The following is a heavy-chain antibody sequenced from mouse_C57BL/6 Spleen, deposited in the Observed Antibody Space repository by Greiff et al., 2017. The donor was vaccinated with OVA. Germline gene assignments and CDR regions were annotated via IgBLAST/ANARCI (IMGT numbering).Heavy chain of an antibody. CDR2: IFPGSGST. CDR1: GYTFTDYY. D-gene: IGHD1-1*01. V-gene: IGHV1-75*01. Sequence: SGPELVKPGASVKISCKASGYTFTDYYINWVKQRPGQGLEWIGWIFPGSGSTYYNEKFKGKATLTVDKSSSTAYMLLSSLTSEDSAVYFCATYYYGSSSYYFDYWGQGTTLTVSS. CDR3: ATYYYGSSSYYFDY. J-gene: IGHJ2*01.